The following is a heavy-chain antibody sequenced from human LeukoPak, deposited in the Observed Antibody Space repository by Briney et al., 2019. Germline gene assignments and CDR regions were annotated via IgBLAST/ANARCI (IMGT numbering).Heavy chain of an antibody. CDR1: GFTFSSYE. CDR2: ISSSGSTI. J-gene: IGHJ4*02. Sequence: GGSLRLSCAASGFTFSSYEMNWVRQAPGKGLEWVSYISSSGSTIYYADSVKGRFTISRDNSKNSQYLHMNSLRAEDTAVYYCARPRSTGCLDYWGQGTLVTVSS. V-gene: IGHV3-48*03. CDR3: ARPRSTGCLDY. D-gene: IGHD6-19*01.